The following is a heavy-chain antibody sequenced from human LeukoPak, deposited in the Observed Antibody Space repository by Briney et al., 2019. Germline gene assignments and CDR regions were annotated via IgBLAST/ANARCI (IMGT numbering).Heavy chain of an antibody. CDR1: GYTFTSYY. CDR2: INPSGGST. D-gene: IGHD3-22*01. CDR3: ARVGVEEEPYYYDSSGYHPYYFDY. Sequence: ASVKVSCKASGYTFTSYYMHWVRQAPGQGLEWMGIINPSGGSTSYAQKFQGRVTMTRDTSTSTVYMELSSLRSEDTAVYYCARVGVEEEPYYYDSSGYHPYYFDYWGQGTLVTVSS. J-gene: IGHJ4*02. V-gene: IGHV1-46*01.